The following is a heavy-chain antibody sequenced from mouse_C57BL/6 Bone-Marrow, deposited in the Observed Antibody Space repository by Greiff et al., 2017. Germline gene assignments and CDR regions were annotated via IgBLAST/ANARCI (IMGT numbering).Heavy chain of an antibody. CDR2: IYPGDGDT. CDR1: GYAFSSCW. D-gene: IGHD2-10*01. J-gene: IGHJ2*01. CDR3: ARGVLLFDC. Sequence: QVQLQQSGAELVKPGASVKLSCNASGYAFSSCWMNWVKQRPGGGLEWIGQIYPGDGDTNYNGQFKGKATLTADKSSSPAYMQISSLTSEDSAADFCARGVLLFDCRGHSTTRTGS. V-gene: IGHV1-80*01.